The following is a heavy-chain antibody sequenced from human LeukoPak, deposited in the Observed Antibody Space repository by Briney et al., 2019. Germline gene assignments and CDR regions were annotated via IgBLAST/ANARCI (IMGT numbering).Heavy chain of an antibody. Sequence: PGGSLRVSCAASGFTFTNYAMTWVRQAPGKGLEWVSSISGSDSKTYYADSVKGRSTISRDNAKNTVYLQMNSLRAEDTAIYYCAKDAANYPFFFDYWGQGTPVTVSS. CDR1: GFTFTNYA. CDR3: AKDAANYPFFFDY. CDR2: ISGSDSKT. J-gene: IGHJ4*02. D-gene: IGHD4/OR15-4a*01. V-gene: IGHV3-23*01.